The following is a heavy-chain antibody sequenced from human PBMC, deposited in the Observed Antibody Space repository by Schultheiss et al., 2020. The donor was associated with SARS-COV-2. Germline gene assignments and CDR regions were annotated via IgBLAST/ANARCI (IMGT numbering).Heavy chain of an antibody. Sequence: GGSLRLSCAASGFTFSSYAMSWVRQAPGKGLEWVSAISGSGGSTYYADSVKGRFTISRDNSKNTLYLQMNSLRAEDTAVYYCAKVPMGWELLEYDYWGQGTLVTVSS. CDR3: AKVPMGWELLEYDY. D-gene: IGHD1-26*01. CDR2: ISGSGGST. J-gene: IGHJ4*02. V-gene: IGHV3-23*01. CDR1: GFTFSSYA.